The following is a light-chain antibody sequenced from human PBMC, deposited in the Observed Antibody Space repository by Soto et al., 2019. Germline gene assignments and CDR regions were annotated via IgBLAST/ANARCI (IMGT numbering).Light chain of an antibody. CDR1: SSDVGRYNY. V-gene: IGLV2-14*01. Sequence: QSALTQPASVSGSPGQSITISCTGTSSDVGRYNYVSWFQQHPGKAPKVMIYEVTNRPSGVSERFSGSKSGNTASLTISGLQSDDEANYYCTSYTSSSTWVFGGGTKVTVL. CDR3: TSYTSSSTWV. CDR2: EVT. J-gene: IGLJ3*02.